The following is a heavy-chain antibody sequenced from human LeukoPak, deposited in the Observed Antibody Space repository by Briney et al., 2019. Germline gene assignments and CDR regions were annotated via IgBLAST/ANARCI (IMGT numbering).Heavy chain of an antibody. CDR1: GFTFSNAW. Sequence: KPGGSLRLSCAASGFTFSNAWMSWVRQAPGKGLEWVGRIKSKTDGGTTDYAAPVKGRFTISRDDSKNTLYLQMNSLKTEDTAVYYCTTPNWYRYSSSWYDYWGQGTLVTVSS. D-gene: IGHD6-13*01. V-gene: IGHV3-15*01. CDR3: TTPNWYRYSSSWYDY. J-gene: IGHJ4*02. CDR2: IKSKTDGGTT.